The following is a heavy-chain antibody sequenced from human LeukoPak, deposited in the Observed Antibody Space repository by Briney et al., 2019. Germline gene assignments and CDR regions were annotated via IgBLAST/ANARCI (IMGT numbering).Heavy chain of an antibody. CDR3: AKGARGDSVTSIVGLNWFDP. CDR2: VSYDGSHK. J-gene: IGHJ5*02. D-gene: IGHD2-15*01. V-gene: IGHV3-30*18. Sequence: GEPLTLSCAASGFTFSSYGMHWVRPAPGKGLEWVAVVSYDGSHKYYADSLKGRFSIFRDNSKNTLHLQMTSLSADDLALYYWAKGARGDSVTSIVGLNWFDPWGQGTLVTVSS. CDR1: GFTFSSYG.